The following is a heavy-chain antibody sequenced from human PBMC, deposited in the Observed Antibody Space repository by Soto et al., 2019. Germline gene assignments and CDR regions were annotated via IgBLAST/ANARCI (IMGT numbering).Heavy chain of an antibody. CDR1: GGTFSSYA. J-gene: IGHJ6*02. Sequence: QVQLVQSGAEVKKPGSSVKVSCKASGGTFSSYAISWVRQAPGQGLEWMGGIIPIFGTANYAQKFQGRVTITADESTSTAYMELSGLRSEDTAVYYCARGNRGVTTYYYGMDVWGQGTTVTVSS. D-gene: IGHD4-17*01. CDR3: ARGNRGVTTYYYGMDV. V-gene: IGHV1-69*01. CDR2: IIPIFGTA.